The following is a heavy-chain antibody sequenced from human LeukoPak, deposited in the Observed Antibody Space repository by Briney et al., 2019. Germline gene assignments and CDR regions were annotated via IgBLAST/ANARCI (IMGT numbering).Heavy chain of an antibody. J-gene: IGHJ4*02. CDR3: ARGRVPGL. V-gene: IGHV4-59*01. CDR1: GGSTRSYY. Sequence: SETLSLTCTVSGGSTRSYYWSWIRQPPGKGQEWIGYIRDSENADYIPSLKGRVSISLDTLKNQFSLRLSAVTPADTAVYYCARGRVPGLWGQGTLVTVSS. CDR2: IRDSENA. D-gene: IGHD2-2*01.